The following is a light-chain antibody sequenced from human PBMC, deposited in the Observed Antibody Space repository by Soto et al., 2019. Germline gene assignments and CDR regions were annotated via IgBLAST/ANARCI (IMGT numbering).Light chain of an antibody. Sequence: DIQMTQSPSSLSESAGDRVTITCRASQGIGNALGWYQQKPGKPPKVLIYGASNLQSGVPSRFSGSGSGTEFTLTISSLQPDDFATYYCQHYNSYSEAFGQGTKVDIK. V-gene: IGKV1-17*01. CDR1: QGIGNA. J-gene: IGKJ1*01. CDR3: QHYNSYSEA. CDR2: GAS.